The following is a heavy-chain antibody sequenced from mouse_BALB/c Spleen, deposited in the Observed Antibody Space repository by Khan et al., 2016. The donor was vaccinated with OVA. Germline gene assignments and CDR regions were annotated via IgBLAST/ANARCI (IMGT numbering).Heavy chain of an antibody. CDR1: GFNIKNTY. CDR2: IDPANGNI. Sequence: VQLQQPGAEFVKPGASVRLSCTASGFNIKNTYIHWVTQRPEQGLDWIGRIDPANGNIKYDPKFQGRATITADTSSNTAYLQLSSLTSEDTAVCYCAHSLLLYAVDYWGQGTSVTVSS. CDR3: AHSLLLYAVDY. V-gene: IGHV14-3*02. J-gene: IGHJ4*01. D-gene: IGHD1-2*01.